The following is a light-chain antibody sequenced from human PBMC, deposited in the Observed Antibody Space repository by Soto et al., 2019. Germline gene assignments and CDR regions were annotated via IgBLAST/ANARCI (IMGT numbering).Light chain of an antibody. V-gene: IGKV3-20*01. CDR2: GTS. CDR3: QQYATSHLLT. J-gene: IGKJ4*01. Sequence: EIVLTQPPGTLSLSPGETATLSCRASHTIVRTYLAWYQQKPGQAPRLLIFGTSSRATGIPDRFSGSGSGTDFNLSINRLEPEDFAVYYCQQYATSHLLTLGGGTKVDI. CDR1: HTIVRTY.